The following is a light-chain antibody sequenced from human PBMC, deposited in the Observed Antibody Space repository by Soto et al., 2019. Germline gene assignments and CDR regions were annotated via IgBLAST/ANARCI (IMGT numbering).Light chain of an antibody. CDR3: QQYKDWPPIT. CDR2: GAS. J-gene: IGKJ3*01. Sequence: EVVMTQSPATLSLSPGERATLSCSASQSVSSDLAGYQQKPGQAPRLLIYGASTRATDIPARFSGGASGTEFTLTISSVQSEDFAIYYCQQYKDWPPITFGPGTRVDFK. CDR1: QSVSSD. V-gene: IGKV3-15*01.